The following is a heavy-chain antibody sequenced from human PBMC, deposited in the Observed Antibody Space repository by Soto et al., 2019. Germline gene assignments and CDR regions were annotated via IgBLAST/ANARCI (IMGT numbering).Heavy chain of an antibody. Sequence: SETLSLTCTVSGGSISSYYWSWIRQPPGKGLEWIGYIYYSGSTNYNPSLKSRVTISVDTSKNQFSLKLSSVTAADTAVYYCAGVDYYYYLAVWGKGTTVTVSS. CDR2: IYYSGST. V-gene: IGHV4-59*01. CDR3: AGVDYYYYLAV. J-gene: IGHJ6*03. CDR1: GGSISSYY.